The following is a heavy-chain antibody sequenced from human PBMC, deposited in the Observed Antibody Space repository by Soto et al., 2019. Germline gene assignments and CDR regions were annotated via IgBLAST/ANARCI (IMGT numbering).Heavy chain of an antibody. Sequence: EVQLLESGGGLVQPGGSLRLSCAASGFTFSSYEMNWVRQAPGKGLEWVSYISSSGSTIYYADSVKGRFTISRDNAKNSLYLQMNSLRAEDTAVYYCARGGEYYYDSSGYYYWGQGTLVTVSS. CDR1: GFTFSSYE. V-gene: IGHV3-48*03. CDR2: ISSSGSTI. J-gene: IGHJ4*02. D-gene: IGHD3-22*01. CDR3: ARGGEYYYDSSGYYY.